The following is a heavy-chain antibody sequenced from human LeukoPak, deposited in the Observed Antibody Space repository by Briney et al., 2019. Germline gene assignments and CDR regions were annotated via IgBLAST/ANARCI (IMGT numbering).Heavy chain of an antibody. CDR1: GFTFSSYW. D-gene: IGHD1-26*01. V-gene: IGHV3-7*01. CDR2: IKQDGSEK. Sequence: PGGSLRLSCAASGFTFSSYWMSWVRQAPGKGLEWVANIKQDGSEKYYVDSVKGRFTISRDNAKNSLYLQMNSLRAEDTAVYYCARVAHSRSYLGAFDIWSQGTMVTVSP. CDR3: ARVAHSRSYLGAFDI. J-gene: IGHJ3*02.